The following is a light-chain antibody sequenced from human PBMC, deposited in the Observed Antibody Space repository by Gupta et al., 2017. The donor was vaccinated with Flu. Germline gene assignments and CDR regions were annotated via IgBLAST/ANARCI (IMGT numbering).Light chain of an antibody. J-gene: IGLJ2*01. CDR1: SGYSNYK. Sequence: CTLSSGYSNYKVVWYQHRPGKGPRFVMRVGTVVSGGSKGDGIHDRFSGVGSGLNRYLIIKNSQEEDDSDDHCGEANGSGSKFVVFGGGTKLTVL. CDR2: VGTVVSGG. V-gene: IGLV9-49*01. CDR3: GEANGSGSKFVV.